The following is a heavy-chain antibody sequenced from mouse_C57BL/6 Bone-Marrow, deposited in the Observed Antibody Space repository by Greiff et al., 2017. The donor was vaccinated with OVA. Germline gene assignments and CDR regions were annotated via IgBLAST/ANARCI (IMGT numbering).Heavy chain of an antibody. CDR2: ISYDGSN. D-gene: IGHD2-3*01. V-gene: IGHV3-6*01. CDR1: GYSITSGYY. CDR3: ARDDGYYFFAY. J-gene: IGHJ3*01. Sequence: EVQLQESGPGLVKPSQSLSLTCSVTGYSITSGYYWNWIRQFPGNKLEWMGYISYDGSNNYNPSLKNRISITRDTSKNQFFLKLNSVTTEDTATYYCARDDGYYFFAYWGQGTLVTVSA.